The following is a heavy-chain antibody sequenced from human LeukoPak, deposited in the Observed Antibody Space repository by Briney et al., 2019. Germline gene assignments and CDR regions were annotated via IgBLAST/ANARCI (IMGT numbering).Heavy chain of an antibody. Sequence: PSETLSLTCTVSGGSIRSRGYYWGWIRQPPGRGLEWIANIYDSGSTDYNPSLRGRVTISVDISKNQFSLKVTSVIAADTAVYYCARGRAGDSSGWYSRTGFDYWGQGTLVTVSS. D-gene: IGHD6-19*01. V-gene: IGHV4-39*01. CDR3: ARGRAGDSSGWYSRTGFDY. J-gene: IGHJ4*02. CDR2: IYDSGST. CDR1: GGSIRSRGYY.